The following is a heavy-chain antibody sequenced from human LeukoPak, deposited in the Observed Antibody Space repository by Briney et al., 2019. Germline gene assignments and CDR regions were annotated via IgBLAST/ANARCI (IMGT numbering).Heavy chain of an antibody. CDR2: FDPEDGET. D-gene: IGHD2-21*01. Sequence: ASVKVSCKVSGYTLTELFMHWVRQAPGKGLEWMGGFDPEDGETIYAQKFQSSVSITEDTSTDTVYMERSSVRAEDTAVYYCGTRDLSIQYYFDYWGQGTLVTVSS. V-gene: IGHV1-24*01. J-gene: IGHJ4*02. CDR3: GTRDLSIQYYFDY. CDR1: GYTLTELF.